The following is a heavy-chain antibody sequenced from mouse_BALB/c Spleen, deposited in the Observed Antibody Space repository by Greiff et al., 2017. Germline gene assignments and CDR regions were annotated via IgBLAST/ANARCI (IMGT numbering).Heavy chain of an antibody. J-gene: IGHJ4*01. CDR3: ARWGDIYRYDGGNAMDY. D-gene: IGHD2-14*01. CDR2: INPYNDGT. Sequence: VQLQQSGPELVKPGASVKMSCKASGYTFTSYVMHWVKQKPGQGLEWIGYINPYNDGTKYNEKFKGKATLTSDKSSSTAYMELSSLTSEDSAVYYCARWGDIYRYDGGNAMDYWGQGTSVTVSS. V-gene: IGHV1-14*01. CDR1: GYTFTSYV.